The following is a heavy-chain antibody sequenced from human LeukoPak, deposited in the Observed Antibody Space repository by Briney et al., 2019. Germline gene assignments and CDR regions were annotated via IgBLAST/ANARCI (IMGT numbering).Heavy chain of an antibody. CDR2: ISDSGSLT. CDR1: RFTFSSYE. J-gene: IGHJ4*02. CDR3: AKDARRTNGWYFFDY. D-gene: IGHD6-19*01. V-gene: IGHV3-23*01. Sequence: GSLRLSCAASRFTFSSYEMNWVRQAPGKGLEWVSVISDSGSLTYYADSVKGRFTISRDNSKNTLFLQMNGLRAEDTAVYYCAKDARRTNGWYFFDYWGQGTLVTVSS.